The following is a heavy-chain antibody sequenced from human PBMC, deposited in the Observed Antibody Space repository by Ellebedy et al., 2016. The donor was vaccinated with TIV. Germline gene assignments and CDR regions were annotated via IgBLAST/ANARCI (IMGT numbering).Heavy chain of an antibody. V-gene: IGHV4-61*08. J-gene: IGHJ4*02. Sequence: SETLSLTXTASGGSISSGGYYWSWIRQHPGKGLEWIGYIYYSGSTNYNPSLKSRVTISVDTSKNQFSLKLSSVTAADTAVYYCARAHYYGSGSRLDYWGQGTLVTVSS. CDR1: GGSISSGGYY. CDR3: ARAHYYGSGSRLDY. CDR2: IYYSGST. D-gene: IGHD3-10*01.